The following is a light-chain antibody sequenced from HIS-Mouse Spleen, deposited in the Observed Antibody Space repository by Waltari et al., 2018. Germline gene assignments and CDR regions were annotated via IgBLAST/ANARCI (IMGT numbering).Light chain of an antibody. V-gene: IGKV3-20*01. J-gene: IGKJ1*01. Sequence: EIVLTQSPGTLSLSPGERATLSCRASQSVSSSYLAWYQQKPGQAPRLLIYGASSRATGIPDRFGGSGSGTDFTLTISRLEPEDFAVYYCQQYGSSPPTFGQGTKVEIK. CDR3: QQYGSSPPT. CDR1: QSVSSSY. CDR2: GAS.